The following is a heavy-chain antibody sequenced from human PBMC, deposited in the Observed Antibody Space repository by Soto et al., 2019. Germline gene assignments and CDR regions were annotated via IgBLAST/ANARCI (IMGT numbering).Heavy chain of an antibody. D-gene: IGHD3-3*01. Sequence: EVQLVESGGGLVQPGGSLRLSCAASGFTVSSNYMSWVRQAPGKGLEWVSVVYSGGSTYYADSVKGRFTISRDNSKNTLYLQMNSLRAEDTAVYYCARARGWFTMHAFDIWGQGTMVTVSS. V-gene: IGHV3-66*01. CDR3: ARARGWFTMHAFDI. CDR2: VYSGGST. J-gene: IGHJ3*02. CDR1: GFTVSSNY.